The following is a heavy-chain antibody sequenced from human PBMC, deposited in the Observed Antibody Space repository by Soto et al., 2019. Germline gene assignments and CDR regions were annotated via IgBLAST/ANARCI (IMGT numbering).Heavy chain of an antibody. J-gene: IGHJ4*02. CDR2: INHSGST. Sequence: PSETLSLTXAVYGGSFSGYYWSWIRQPPGKGLEWIGEINHSGSTNYNPSLKSRVTISVDTSKNQFSLKLSSVTAADTAVYYCARGQMATTTLDFDYWGQGTLVTVSS. CDR3: ARGQMATTTLDFDY. V-gene: IGHV4-34*01. CDR1: GGSFSGYY. D-gene: IGHD1-1*01.